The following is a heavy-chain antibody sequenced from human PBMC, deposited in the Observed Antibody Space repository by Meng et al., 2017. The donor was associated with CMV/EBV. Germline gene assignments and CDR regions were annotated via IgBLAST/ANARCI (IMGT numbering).Heavy chain of an antibody. V-gene: IGHV4-39*07. CDR2: IYYSGST. D-gene: IGHD4-23*01. CDR3: ARVRGGNSGWFDP. CDR1: GGSISSSSYY. J-gene: IGHJ5*02. Sequence: SETLSLTCTVSGGSISSSSYYWGWIRQPPGKGLEWIGSIYYSGSTYYNPSLKSRVTISVDTSKNQFSLYLQMNSLRAEDTALYYCARVRGGNSGWFDPWGQGTLVTVSS.